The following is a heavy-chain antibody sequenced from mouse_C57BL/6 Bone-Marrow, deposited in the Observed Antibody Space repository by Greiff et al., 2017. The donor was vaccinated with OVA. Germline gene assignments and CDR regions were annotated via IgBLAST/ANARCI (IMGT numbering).Heavy chain of an antibody. CDR1: GFTFSDYG. Sequence: EVQGVESGGGLVKPGGSLKLSCAASGFTFSDYGMHWVRQAPEKGLEWVAYISSGSSTIYYADTVKGRFTISRDNAKNTLFLQMTSLRSEDTAMYYCARPPYYSNYVAMDYWGQGTSVTVSS. J-gene: IGHJ4*01. CDR3: ARPPYYSNYVAMDY. V-gene: IGHV5-17*01. CDR2: ISSGSSTI. D-gene: IGHD2-5*01.